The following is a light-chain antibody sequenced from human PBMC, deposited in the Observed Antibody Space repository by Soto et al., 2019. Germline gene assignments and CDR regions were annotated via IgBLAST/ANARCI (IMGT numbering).Light chain of an antibody. J-gene: IGLJ2*01. CDR3: GSSTSSSVI. CDR1: SSDVGDNNY. V-gene: IGLV2-14*03. Sequence: QSALTQPASVSGSPGQSITISCTGTSSDVGDNNYVSWYQQHPGKAPKLLIYDVSKRPSGVSNRFSGSKSGNTASLTISGLQADDEADYYCGSSTSSSVIFGGGTQLTVL. CDR2: DVS.